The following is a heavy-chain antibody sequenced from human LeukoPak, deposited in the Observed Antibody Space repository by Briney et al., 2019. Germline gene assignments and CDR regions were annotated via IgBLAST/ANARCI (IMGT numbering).Heavy chain of an antibody. J-gene: IGHJ6*02. CDR1: GYTFTSYG. CDR3: ARERREDGSAAIYYYYGMDV. D-gene: IGHD1-1*01. V-gene: IGHV1-18*01. CDR2: ISTYNGNT. Sequence: ASVKVSCKASGYTFTSYGISWVRQAPGQGLEWMGWISTYNGNTNYAQKLQGRVTMTTDTSTSTAYMELRSLRSDDTAVYYCARERREDGSAAIYYYYGMDVWGQGTTVTVSS.